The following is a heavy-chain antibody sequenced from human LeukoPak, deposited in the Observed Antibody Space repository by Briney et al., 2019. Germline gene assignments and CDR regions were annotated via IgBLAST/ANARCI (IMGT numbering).Heavy chain of an antibody. D-gene: IGHD1-1*01. CDR2: VDYTGST. Sequence: SETLSLTCTVSDDFITMYYWTWIRQPPGKGLEGIGYVDYTGSTNFNPSLNGRVSKSKNTSNNLSSLRVRPVTAADTAVYFCARGRVSSSTWYSTYYYYFYMDVWGKGNTVTVS. CDR1: DDFITMYY. J-gene: IGHJ6*03. V-gene: IGHV4-59*01. CDR3: ARGRVSSSTWYSTYYYYFYMDV.